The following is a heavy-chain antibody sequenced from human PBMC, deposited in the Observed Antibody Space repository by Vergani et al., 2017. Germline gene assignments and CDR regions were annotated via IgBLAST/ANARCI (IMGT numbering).Heavy chain of an antibody. Sequence: QVQLVQSGAEVKKPGSSVKVSCKASGGTFSSYAISWVRQAPGQGLEWMGRIIPIFGTANYAQKFQGRVTITADESTSTAYMELSSLRSEATAVYYCARAGQDIVVVPAEYYYYYMDVWGKGTTVTVSS. J-gene: IGHJ6*03. CDR2: IIPIFGTA. D-gene: IGHD2-2*01. CDR1: GGTFSSYA. V-gene: IGHV1-69*13. CDR3: ARAGQDIVVVPAEYYYYYMDV.